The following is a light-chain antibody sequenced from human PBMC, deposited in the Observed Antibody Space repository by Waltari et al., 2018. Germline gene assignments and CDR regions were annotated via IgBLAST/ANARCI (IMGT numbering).Light chain of an antibody. CDR2: DAS. CDR3: QHYVRLPVA. CDR1: QSVRRA. J-gene: IGKJ1*01. Sequence: DILLPQSPGTLSLSPGERALPPCTASQSVRRAFAWYQQRPGQAPRLLIYDASNRATGIPDRFSGSGSGTGFSLTISRLEPEDFAVYYCQHYVRLPVAFGQGTKVEIK. V-gene: IGKV3-20*01.